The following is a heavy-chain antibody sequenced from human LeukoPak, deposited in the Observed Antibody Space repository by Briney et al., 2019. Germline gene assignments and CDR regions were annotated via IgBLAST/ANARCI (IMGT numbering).Heavy chain of an antibody. D-gene: IGHD1-26*01. CDR1: GYTLTELS. Sequence: GASVNVSFTVSGYTLTELSMHWVRQAPGKGLEWMGGFDPEDGETIYAQKFQGRVTMTEDTSTDTAYMELSSLRSEDTAVYYCATLLARELTYWYFDLWGRGTLVTVSS. CDR2: FDPEDGET. V-gene: IGHV1-24*01. J-gene: IGHJ2*01. CDR3: ATLLARELTYWYFDL.